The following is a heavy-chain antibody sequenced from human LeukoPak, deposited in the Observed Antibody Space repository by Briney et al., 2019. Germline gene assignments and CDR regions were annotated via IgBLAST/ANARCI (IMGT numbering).Heavy chain of an antibody. CDR2: IYTTGST. J-gene: IGHJ4*02. D-gene: IGHD1-26*01. CDR1: GGSINNYY. CDR3: ARSGSYSGPYVY. Sequence: PSETLSLTCTVSGGSINNYYWSWIRQPAGKGLEWIGRIYTTGSTNYNPSLKSRITISVDTSKNQFSLKLSSVTAADTAVYYCARSGSYSGPYVYWGQGTVVTVSS. V-gene: IGHV4-4*07.